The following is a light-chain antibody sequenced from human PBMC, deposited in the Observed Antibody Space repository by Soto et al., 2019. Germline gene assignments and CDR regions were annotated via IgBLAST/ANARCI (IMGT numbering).Light chain of an antibody. V-gene: IGKV3-20*01. J-gene: IGKJ2*01. CDR3: QQYGSSPYT. CDR1: QSVSGRS. Sequence: EIVLTQSPGTLSLSPGERATLSCRASQSVSGRSLAWYQQKPGRPPRLLIYVASSRATGIPDRFSGDGFGTDFTLTITRLEPEDFAVYYCQQYGSSPYTFGQGTKLEI. CDR2: VAS.